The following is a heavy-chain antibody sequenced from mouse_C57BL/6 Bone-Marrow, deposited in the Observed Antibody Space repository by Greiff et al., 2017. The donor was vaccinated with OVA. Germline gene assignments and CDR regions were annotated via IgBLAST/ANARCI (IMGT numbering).Heavy chain of an antibody. D-gene: IGHD2-4*01. CDR1: GYTFTSYW. CDR3: ARWGHIYYDYDGGY. Sequence: VKPGASVKMSCKASGYTFTSYWITWVKQRPGQGLEWIGDIYPGSGSTNYNEKFKSKATLTVDTSSSTAYMPLSSLTSEDSAVYYCARWGHIYYDYDGGYWGQGTTLTVSS. CDR2: IYPGSGST. V-gene: IGHV1-55*01. J-gene: IGHJ2*01.